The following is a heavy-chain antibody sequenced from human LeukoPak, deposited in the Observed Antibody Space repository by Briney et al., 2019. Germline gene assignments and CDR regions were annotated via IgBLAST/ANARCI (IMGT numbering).Heavy chain of an antibody. V-gene: IGHV3-23*01. CDR3: ARDRTYYYYYGMDV. CDR1: GFTFSIYA. CDR2: ICVSVGNT. J-gene: IGHJ6*02. Sequence: PGGSLRLSCAASGFTFSIYAMSWVRHAPGGGREWVSAICVSVGNTYYADSVKGRSPIYRDNAKNSLYLQMNSPRAEDTAVYYCARDRTYYYYYGMDVWGQGTTVTVSS.